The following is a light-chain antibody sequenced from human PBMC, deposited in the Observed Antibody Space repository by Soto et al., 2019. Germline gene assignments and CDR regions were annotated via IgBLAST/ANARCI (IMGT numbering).Light chain of an antibody. CDR3: QQYNSWPRT. Sequence: EVVMTQSPATLSVSPGERATLSCRASQTVFSNLAWYQQKPGQAPRLLIYGASTRATGVPARFSGSGSATEFTLTISSLQSEDFAVYYCQQYNSWPRTFGQGTKVEI. CDR2: GAS. V-gene: IGKV3-15*01. CDR1: QTVFSN. J-gene: IGKJ1*01.